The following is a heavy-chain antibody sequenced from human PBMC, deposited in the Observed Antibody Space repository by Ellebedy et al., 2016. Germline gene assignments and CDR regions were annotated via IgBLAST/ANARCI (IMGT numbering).Heavy chain of an antibody. J-gene: IGHJ4*02. Sequence: ASVKVSXXASGYTFTSYDINWVRQATGQGLEWMGWMNPNSGNTGYAQKFQGRVTMTRNTSISTAYMELSSLRSDDTAVYYCARDLFPQGFDYWGQGTLVTVSS. CDR1: GYTFTSYD. CDR3: ARDLFPQGFDY. V-gene: IGHV1-8*01. CDR2: MNPNSGNT. D-gene: IGHD2-21*01.